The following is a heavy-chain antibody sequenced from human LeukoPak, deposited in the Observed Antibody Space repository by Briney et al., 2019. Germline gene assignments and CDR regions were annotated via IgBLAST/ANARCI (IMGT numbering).Heavy chain of an antibody. CDR3: AREGAAAGAMGYYYYMDV. Sequence: GGSLRLSCAASGFTFISYWMSWGRPAPGKGLEWVANIKQDGSEKYYVDSVKGRFTISRDSAKNSLYLQMNSLRAEETAVYYCAREGAAAGAMGYYYYMDVWGKGTTVTISS. D-gene: IGHD5-18*01. CDR1: GFTFISYW. CDR2: IKQDGSEK. J-gene: IGHJ6*03. V-gene: IGHV3-7*01.